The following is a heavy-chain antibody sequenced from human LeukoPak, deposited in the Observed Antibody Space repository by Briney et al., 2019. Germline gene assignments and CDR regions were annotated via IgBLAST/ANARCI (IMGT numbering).Heavy chain of an antibody. V-gene: IGHV1-3*04. D-gene: IGHD3-22*01. CDR2: INTGKGNS. CDR1: GYTFTNYG. CDR3: ARVPLDDASGHYYPH. Sequence: GASVKVSCKTSGYTFTNYGMRWVRQAPRQSPEWMGWINTGKGNSKSSQKFQDRVTLTRDTSASTAYMELNSLSSEDTAVYYCARVPLDDASGHYYPHWGQGTLVTVSS. J-gene: IGHJ1*01.